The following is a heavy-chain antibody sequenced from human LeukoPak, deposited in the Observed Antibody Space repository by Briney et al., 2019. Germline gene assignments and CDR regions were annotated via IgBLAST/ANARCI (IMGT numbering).Heavy chain of an antibody. CDR2: ISYDVSKK. J-gene: IGHJ4*02. V-gene: IGHV3-30*18. D-gene: IGHD5-18*01. CDR3: GKDSVDTAMVSFVDY. CDR1: RFTLSSYG. Sequence: GRSLRHSRADPRFTLSSYGMHWVRPAPRKGLEGVALISYDVSKKYYADTVKSRFTISRDKYKNTLYLQMNSLRGEDTAVYYCGKDSVDTAMVSFVDYWGQGTLVTVSS.